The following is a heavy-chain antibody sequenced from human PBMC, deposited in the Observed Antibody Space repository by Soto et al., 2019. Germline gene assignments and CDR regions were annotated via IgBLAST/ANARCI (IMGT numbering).Heavy chain of an antibody. V-gene: IGHV4-39*01. D-gene: IGHD2-2*01. CDR1: GGSISSSSYY. CDR2: IYYSGST. Sequence: PSETLSLTCTVSGGSISSSSYYWGWIRQPPGKGLEWIGSIYYSGSTYYNPSLKSRVTISVDTSKNQFSLKLSSVTAADTAVYYCARQFTGGDIVVVPANNWFDPWGQGTLVTVSS. J-gene: IGHJ5*02. CDR3: ARQFTGGDIVVVPANNWFDP.